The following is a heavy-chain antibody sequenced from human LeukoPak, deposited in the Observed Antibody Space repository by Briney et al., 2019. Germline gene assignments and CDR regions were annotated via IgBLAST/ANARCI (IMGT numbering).Heavy chain of an antibody. CDR2: IYTSGST. J-gene: IGHJ4*02. CDR1: GGSISSGSYY. V-gene: IGHV4-61*02. Sequence: SQTLSLTCTVSGGSISSGSYYWSWLRQPAGKGLEWIGRIYTSGSTNYNPSLKSRVTISVDTSKNQFSLKLSSVTAADTAVYYCARDFYDSSGYFDYWGQGTLVTVSS. D-gene: IGHD3-22*01. CDR3: ARDFYDSSGYFDY.